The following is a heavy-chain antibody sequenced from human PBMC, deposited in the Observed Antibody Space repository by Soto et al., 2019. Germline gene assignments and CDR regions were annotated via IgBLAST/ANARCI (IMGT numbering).Heavy chain of an antibody. Sequence: GGSLRLSCVASGFAFSSYSMSWVRQAPGKGLEWVSGFRSSGDDGTTYYADSVKGRFTISRDNSKNTLFLQMNSPRAEDTAIYYCAKKVNSGPGSQYFDYWGQGTLVTVSS. D-gene: IGHD3-10*01. CDR1: GFAFSSYS. CDR3: AKKVNSGPGSQYFDY. J-gene: IGHJ4*02. CDR2: FRSSGDDGTT. V-gene: IGHV3-23*01.